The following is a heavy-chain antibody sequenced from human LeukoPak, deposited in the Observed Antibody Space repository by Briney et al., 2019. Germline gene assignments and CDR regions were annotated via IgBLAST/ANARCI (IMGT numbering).Heavy chain of an antibody. CDR2: IIPILGIA. J-gene: IGHJ6*02. V-gene: IGHV1-69*04. CDR1: GYTFTSYG. CDR3: ASGRDYYYYGMDV. Sequence: SVKVSCKASGYTFTSYGISWVRQAPGQGLEWMGRIIPILGIANYAQKFQGRVTITADKSTSTAYMELSSLRSEDTAVYYCASGRDYYYYGMDVWGQGTTVTVSS.